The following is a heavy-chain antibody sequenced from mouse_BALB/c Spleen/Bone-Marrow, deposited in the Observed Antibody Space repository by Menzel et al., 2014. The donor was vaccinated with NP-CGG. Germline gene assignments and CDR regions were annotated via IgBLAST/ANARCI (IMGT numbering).Heavy chain of an antibody. CDR1: GYSITSGYS. J-gene: IGHJ2*01. D-gene: IGHD1-1*01. CDR3: ARPITTVVGFDY. V-gene: IGHV3-1*02. CDR2: IHYSGST. Sequence: EVQLQQSGPDLVKPSQSLSLPCTVTGYSITSGYSWHWIRQFPGNKLEWMGYIHYSGSTNYNPSLKSRISITRGTSKNQFFLQLNSVTTEDTATYYCARPITTVVGFDYWGQGTTLTVSS.